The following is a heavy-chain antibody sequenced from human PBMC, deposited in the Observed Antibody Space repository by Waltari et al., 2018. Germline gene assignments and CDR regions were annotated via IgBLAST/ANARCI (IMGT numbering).Heavy chain of an antibody. V-gene: IGHV3-48*04. CDR3: VRDHRFAFDN. Sequence: EVQLVESGGGLAQPGGSRRLACAASGFTFSSYSVNWVRQAPGKGLEWVSYISAGSGNKRYADSVEGRFSISRDNTRNSLSLQMNSLRVEDTAVYYCVRDHRFAFDNWGQGTVVSVSS. J-gene: IGHJ3*02. CDR1: GFTFSSYS. CDR2: ISAGSGNK.